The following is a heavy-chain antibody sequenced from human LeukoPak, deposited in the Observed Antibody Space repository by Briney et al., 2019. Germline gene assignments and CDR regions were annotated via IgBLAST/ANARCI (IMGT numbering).Heavy chain of an antibody. Sequence: GASVKVSCKASGGTFSSYAISWVRQAPGQGLEWMGGIIPIFGTANYAQKFQGRVTITADKSTSTAYMELSRLRSDDTAVYYCARDSDLGGYSYGYGDDAFDIWGQGTMVTVSS. J-gene: IGHJ3*02. CDR2: IIPIFGTA. CDR1: GGTFSSYA. CDR3: ARDSDLGGYSYGYGDDAFDI. D-gene: IGHD5-18*01. V-gene: IGHV1-69*06.